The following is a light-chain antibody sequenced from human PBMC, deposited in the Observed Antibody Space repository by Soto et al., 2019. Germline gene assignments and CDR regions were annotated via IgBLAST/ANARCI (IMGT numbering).Light chain of an antibody. V-gene: IGLV2-14*03. J-gene: IGLJ2*01. Sequence: QSVLTQPASVSGSPGQSITISCSGTTSDVGGYNLVSWYQQHTAKAPKLLIYGNSNRPSGVPDRFSGSKSGTSASLAITGLQAEDEADYYCQSYDSSLSGVVFGGGTKLTVL. CDR2: GNS. CDR3: QSYDSSLSGVV. CDR1: TSDVGGYNL.